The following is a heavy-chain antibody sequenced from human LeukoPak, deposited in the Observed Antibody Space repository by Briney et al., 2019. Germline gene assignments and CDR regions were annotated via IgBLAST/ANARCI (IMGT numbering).Heavy chain of an antibody. Sequence: ASVKVSCKASGYTFTSYDINWVRQATGQGLEWMGWMNPNSGNTGYAQKFQGRVTMTRNTSISTAYMELSILRSEDTAVYYCARGFYGSGLAGYYYGMDVWGQGTTVTVSS. J-gene: IGHJ6*02. CDR2: MNPNSGNT. D-gene: IGHD3-10*01. CDR3: ARGFYGSGLAGYYYGMDV. CDR1: GYTFTSYD. V-gene: IGHV1-8*01.